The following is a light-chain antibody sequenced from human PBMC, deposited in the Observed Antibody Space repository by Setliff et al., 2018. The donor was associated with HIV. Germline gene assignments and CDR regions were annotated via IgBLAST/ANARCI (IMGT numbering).Light chain of an antibody. V-gene: IGLV2-14*01. J-gene: IGLJ1*01. CDR2: GVS. CDR1: SSDIGGYSF. Sequence: QSVLTQPASVSGSPGQSITISCTGTSSDIGGYSFVSWYQQLPGKAPKLFIYGVSNRPSGVSNRFSASKSGNTASLTISGLQAEDEADYYCSSYSSISTQIFGTGTKVTVL. CDR3: SSYSSISTQI.